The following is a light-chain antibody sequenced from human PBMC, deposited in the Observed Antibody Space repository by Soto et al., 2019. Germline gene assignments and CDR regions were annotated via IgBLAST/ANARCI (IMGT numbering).Light chain of an antibody. J-gene: IGLJ3*02. CDR2: EVS. Sequence: QSARTQPPSESGSPGQSVTISCTGTSSDVGGYNYVSWYQQHPGKAPKLMIYEVSKRPSGVPDRFSGSKSGNTASLTVSGLQAEDETDYYCSSYAGSNLWVFGGGTKLTFL. CDR1: SSDVGGYNY. CDR3: SSYAGSNLWV. V-gene: IGLV2-8*01.